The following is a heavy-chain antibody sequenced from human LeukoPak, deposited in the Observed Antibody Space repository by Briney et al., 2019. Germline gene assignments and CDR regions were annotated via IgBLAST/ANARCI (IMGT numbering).Heavy chain of an antibody. V-gene: IGHV5-51*01. CDR2: IYPGDSDT. J-gene: IGHJ4*02. D-gene: IGHD6-13*01. CDR3: ARHSIAAAADY. CDR1: GYSFTSYW. Sequence: GESLRISCKGSGYSFTSYWIGWVRQMPGKGLEWVGIIYPGDSDTRYSPSFQGQVTISADKSISTAYLQWSSLKASDTAMYYCARHSIAAAADYWGQGTLVTVSS.